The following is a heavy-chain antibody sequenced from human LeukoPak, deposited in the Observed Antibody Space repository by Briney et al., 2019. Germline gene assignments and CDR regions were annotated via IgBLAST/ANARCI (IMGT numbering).Heavy chain of an antibody. CDR2: INPNSGGT. Sequence: ASVKVPCKASGYTFTGYYMHWVRQAPGQGLEWMGWINPNSGGTNYAQKFQGRVTMTRDTSISTAYMELSRLRSDDTAVYYCARESDQLLPYFDYWGQGTLVTVSS. V-gene: IGHV1-2*02. CDR1: GYTFTGYY. D-gene: IGHD2-2*01. CDR3: ARESDQLLPYFDY. J-gene: IGHJ4*02.